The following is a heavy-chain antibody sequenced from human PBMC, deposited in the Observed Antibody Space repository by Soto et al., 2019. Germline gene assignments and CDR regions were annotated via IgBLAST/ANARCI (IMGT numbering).Heavy chain of an antibody. Sequence: GGSLRLSCAASGFTFSSYTINWVRQAPGKGLEWVSSISSSSSYIYYADSVKGRFTISRDNAKNSLYLQMNSLRAEDTAVYYCARETVGPVAAYYYYSYMDVWGKGTTVTVSS. J-gene: IGHJ6*03. CDR1: GFTFSSYT. CDR3: ARETVGPVAAYYYYSYMDV. D-gene: IGHD6-19*01. CDR2: ISSSSSYI. V-gene: IGHV3-21*01.